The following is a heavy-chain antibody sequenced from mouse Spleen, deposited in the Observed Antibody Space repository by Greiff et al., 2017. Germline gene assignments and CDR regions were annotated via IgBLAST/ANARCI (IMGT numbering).Heavy chain of an antibody. CDR2: IHPNSGST. CDR1: GYTFTSYW. D-gene: IGHD2-2*01. CDR3: AREEDGYGYFDY. V-gene: IGHV1-64*01. Sequence: QVQLQQPGAELVKPGASVKLSCKASGYTFTSYWMHWVKQRPGQGLEWIGMIHPNSGSTNDNEKFKSKATLTVDKSSSTAYMQLSSLTSEDSAVYYCAREEDGYGYFDYWGQGTTLTVSS. J-gene: IGHJ2*01.